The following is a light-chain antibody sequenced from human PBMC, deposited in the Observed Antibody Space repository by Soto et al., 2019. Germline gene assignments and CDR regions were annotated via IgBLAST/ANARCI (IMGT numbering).Light chain of an antibody. V-gene: IGKV3-20*01. CDR3: QQYGSSPPIT. J-gene: IGKJ5*01. CDR1: QSISSSY. Sequence: EIVLTQSPGTLSLSPGERATLSCRASQSISSSYFAWYQQKPGQAPRLLVYGVSSRATDVPDRFSGSGSGTDFTLTISRLEPEDFAVYYCQQYGSSPPITFGQGTRLEIK. CDR2: GVS.